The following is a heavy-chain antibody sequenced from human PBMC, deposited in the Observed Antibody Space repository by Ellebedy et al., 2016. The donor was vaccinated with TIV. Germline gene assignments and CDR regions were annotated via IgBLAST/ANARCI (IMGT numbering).Heavy chain of an antibody. CDR2: INTDGTTI. D-gene: IGHD6-13*01. J-gene: IGHJ4*02. CDR3: VRGGLPAPGDY. V-gene: IGHV3-74*01. Sequence: GESLKISCAASGFTFSDYWMQWVRQAPGKGLGWVSRINTDGTTINYADSVKGRFTISRDNAKNTQYLQMNGLRADDTATYYCVRGGLPAPGDYWGQGILVTVSS. CDR1: GFTFSDYW.